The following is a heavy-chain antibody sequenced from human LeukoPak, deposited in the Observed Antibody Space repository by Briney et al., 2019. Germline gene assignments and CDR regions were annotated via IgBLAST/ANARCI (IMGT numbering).Heavy chain of an antibody. Sequence: GGSLRLSCATSGFTFSNYAMSWVRQAPGKGLEWVSIISDSAVGTYYADSVKGRFTISRDNSKNTLYLQMNSLRAEDTAVYYCAKDPHIRIAVAGSLHWGQGTLVTVSS. CDR1: GFTFSNYA. J-gene: IGHJ4*02. CDR3: AKDPHIRIAVAGSLH. D-gene: IGHD6-19*01. V-gene: IGHV3-23*01. CDR2: ISDSAVGT.